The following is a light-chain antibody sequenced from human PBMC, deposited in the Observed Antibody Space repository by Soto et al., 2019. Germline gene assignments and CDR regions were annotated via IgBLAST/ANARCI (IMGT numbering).Light chain of an antibody. CDR1: SSDVGGYNY. CDR3: SSYTSTSTPYV. J-gene: IGLJ1*01. Sequence: QSVLTQPASVSGSPGQSITISCTGTSSDVGGYNYVSWYQQHPGKAPKLMIYEVSTRPSGVSNRFSGSKSGNTASLTISGLQAEDESDYYCSSYTSTSTPYVFGTGTEVTVL. CDR2: EVS. V-gene: IGLV2-14*01.